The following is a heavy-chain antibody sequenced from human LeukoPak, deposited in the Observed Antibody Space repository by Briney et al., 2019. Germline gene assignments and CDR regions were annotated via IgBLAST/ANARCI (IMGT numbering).Heavy chain of an antibody. D-gene: IGHD6-13*01. J-gene: IGHJ4*02. V-gene: IGHV1-18*01. CDR3: ASTDLAAAGYPNNY. Sequence: EASVKVSCKASGYAFTSYGISWVRQAPGQGLEWMGWISAYNGNTNYAQKLQGRVTMTTDTSTSTAYMELRSLRSDDTAVYYCASTDLAAAGYPNNYWGQGTLVTVSS. CDR1: GYAFTSYG. CDR2: ISAYNGNT.